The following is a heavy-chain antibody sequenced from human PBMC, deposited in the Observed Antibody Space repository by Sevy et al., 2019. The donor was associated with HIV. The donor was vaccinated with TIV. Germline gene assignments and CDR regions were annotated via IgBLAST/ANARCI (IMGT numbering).Heavy chain of an antibody. Sequence: GGSLRLSCTASGFTFSDYYMSWIRQAPGKGLEWVSYIRGLSNYINYADSVKGRFSISRDNVKDSLYLQMNSLRADDTAVYFCARRAVNWDYFEYWGQGTLVTVSS. V-gene: IGHV3-11*06. CDR1: GFTFSDYY. J-gene: IGHJ4*02. CDR3: ARRAVNWDYFEY. D-gene: IGHD3-16*01. CDR2: IRGLSNYI.